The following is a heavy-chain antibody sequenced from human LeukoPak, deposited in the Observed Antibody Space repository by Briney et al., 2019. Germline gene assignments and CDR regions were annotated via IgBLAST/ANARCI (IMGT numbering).Heavy chain of an antibody. CDR2: LNPSGGTT. Sequence: GASVKVSCKASGYSFTNFYIHWVRQAPGQGLEWMGILNPSGGTTNYAQKFQGRVTMTRDMSTSTVYMELSSLRSDDTAVYYCARTKREDIVVVVAATYLDYWGQGTLVTVSS. V-gene: IGHV1-46*01. J-gene: IGHJ4*02. CDR3: ARTKREDIVVVVAATYLDY. CDR1: GYSFTNFY. D-gene: IGHD2-15*01.